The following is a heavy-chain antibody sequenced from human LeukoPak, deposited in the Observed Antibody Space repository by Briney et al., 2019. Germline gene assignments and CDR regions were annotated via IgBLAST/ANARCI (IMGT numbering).Heavy chain of an antibody. V-gene: IGHV6-1*01. CDR2: TYYRSKWYT. D-gene: IGHD6-19*01. J-gene: IGHJ4*02. Sequence: SQTLSVTCDISGESVSSKNGAWNWIRQSPSRGLEWLGRTYYRSKWYTDYAVSMNGRITIRPDTSKNQFSLQLNSVTPDDTAVYYCARDVGTSGWHTFDYWGQGTLVTVSS. CDR1: GESVSSKNGA. CDR3: ARDVGTSGWHTFDY.